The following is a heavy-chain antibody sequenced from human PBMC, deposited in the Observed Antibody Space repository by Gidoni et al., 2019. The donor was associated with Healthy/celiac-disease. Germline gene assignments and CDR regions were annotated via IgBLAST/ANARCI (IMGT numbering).Heavy chain of an antibody. CDR3: STDQMIFFDSSGYYYLDY. V-gene: IGHV3-15*01. J-gene: IGHJ4*02. Sequence: EGQRVESGGGLVKTGGSLRRACAASGCTCKYAWMTGVRRAPGKGLEWVGRVNIATAGGTSDYAAPVNGRFTFSRDDSNNTLYLHMNSLKPEDTAVYYCSTDQMIFFDSSGYYYLDYWGQGTLVTVSS. D-gene: IGHD3-22*01. CDR1: GCTCKYAW. CDR2: VNIATAGGTS.